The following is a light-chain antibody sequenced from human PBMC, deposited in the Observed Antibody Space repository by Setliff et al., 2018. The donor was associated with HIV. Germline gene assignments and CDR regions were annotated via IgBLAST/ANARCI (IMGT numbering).Light chain of an antibody. CDR2: DVI. V-gene: IGLV2-14*03. CDR1: SSDIGANNY. J-gene: IGLJ2*01. Sequence: QSALAQPASVSGSPGQSITISCTGTSSDIGANNYVSWYQQHPDTDPKLILYDVIKRPSGISNRFSGSKSGNTASLTISGLQAEDEADYYCSSYTNSGTLIGGGTKVTVL. CDR3: SSYTNSGTL.